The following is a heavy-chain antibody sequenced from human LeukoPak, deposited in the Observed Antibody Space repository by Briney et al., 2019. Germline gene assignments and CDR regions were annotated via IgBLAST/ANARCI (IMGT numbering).Heavy chain of an antibody. D-gene: IGHD6-13*01. Sequence: SETLSLTCAVYGGSFSGYYWSWIRQPPGKGLEWIGEINHSGSTNYSPSLKSRVTITVDTSKNQFSLKLSSVTAADTAVYYCARAPKQQRVRPAGAFYIWGRGTMVTVSS. CDR2: INHSGST. CDR3: ARAPKQQRVRPAGAFYI. J-gene: IGHJ3*02. CDR1: GGSFSGYY. V-gene: IGHV4-34*01.